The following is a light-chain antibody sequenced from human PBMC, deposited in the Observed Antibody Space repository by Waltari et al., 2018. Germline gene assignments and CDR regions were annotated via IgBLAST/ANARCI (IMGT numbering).Light chain of an antibody. CDR1: QSVRRY. J-gene: IGKJ3*01. Sequence: EIVLTQSPATLSLSPGERAPLPCRSSQSVRRYLAWYQQKPGQAPRLLIYDASNRATGIPARFSGSGSGTDFTLTISSLEPEDFAVYYCQQRSNWPTFGPGTKVDIK. CDR3: QQRSNWPT. V-gene: IGKV3-11*01. CDR2: DAS.